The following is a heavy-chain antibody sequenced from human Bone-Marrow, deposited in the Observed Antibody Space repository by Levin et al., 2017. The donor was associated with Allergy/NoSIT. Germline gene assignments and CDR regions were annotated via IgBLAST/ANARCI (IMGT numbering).Heavy chain of an antibody. Sequence: HPGGSLRLSCAASGFMFSTYWMSWVRQAPGKGLEWVASINQDGSEKYYVDSVKGRFTISRDNAKNSLYLQLNSLRAEDTAVYYCARDHTASYRSWFDPWGQGTLVTVSS. V-gene: IGHV3-7*01. J-gene: IGHJ5*02. CDR1: GFMFSTYW. CDR2: INQDGSEK. CDR3: ARDHTASYRSWFDP. D-gene: IGHD1-26*01.